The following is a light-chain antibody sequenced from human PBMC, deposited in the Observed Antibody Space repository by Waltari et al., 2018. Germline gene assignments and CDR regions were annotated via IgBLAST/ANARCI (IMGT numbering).Light chain of an antibody. J-gene: IGLJ2*01. CDR1: SSDLGVYEY. V-gene: IGLV2-8*01. Sequence: QSALTQPPSASGSPGQSVTISCTGTSSDLGVYEYVSWYQQHPGKAPKLMIYEVNKRPSGVPDRFSGSKSGNTASLTVSGLQAEDEADYYCNSYAGSNNLVFGGGTKLTVL. CDR2: EVN. CDR3: NSYAGSNNLV.